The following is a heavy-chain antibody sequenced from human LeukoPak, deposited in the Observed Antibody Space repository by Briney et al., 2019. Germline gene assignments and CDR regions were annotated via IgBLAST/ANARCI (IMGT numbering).Heavy chain of an antibody. CDR3: VSSEGY. D-gene: IGHD2-2*01. Sequence: SETLSLTCTVSGGSISSGSYYWSWIRQPAGKGLEWIGRIYTSGSTNYNPSLKSRVTISVDTSKNQFSLKLSSVTAADTAVYYCVSSEGYWGQGTLVTVSS. CDR2: IYTSGST. J-gene: IGHJ4*02. V-gene: IGHV4-61*02. CDR1: GGSISSGSYY.